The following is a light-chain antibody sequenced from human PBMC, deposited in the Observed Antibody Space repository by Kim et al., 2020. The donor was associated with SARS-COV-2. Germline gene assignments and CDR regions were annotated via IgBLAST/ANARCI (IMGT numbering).Light chain of an antibody. CDR1: KLGDKY. CDR2: QDT. CDR3: QAWDSSTVG. Sequence: SYELTQPPSVSVSPGQTASITCSGDKLGDKYVSWYQQQSGQSPVLVIYQDTKRPSGIPERFSGSNSGNTANLTISGTQAMDAADYYCQAWDSSTVGFGGG. J-gene: IGLJ2*01. V-gene: IGLV3-1*01.